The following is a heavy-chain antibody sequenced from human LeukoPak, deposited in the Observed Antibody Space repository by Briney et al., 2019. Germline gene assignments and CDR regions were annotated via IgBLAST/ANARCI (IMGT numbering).Heavy chain of an antibody. D-gene: IGHD6-13*01. CDR2: IYYSGST. J-gene: IGHJ6*04. CDR1: GCSISSYY. V-gene: IGHV4-59*01. Sequence: SETLSLTCTVSGCSISSYYWSWIRQPPGKGLEWIGYIYYSGSTNYNPSLKSRVTISVDTSKNQFSLKLSSVTAADTAVYYCARVTYSSSWPIYYYYGMDVWGKGTTVTVSS. CDR3: ARVTYSSSWPIYYYYGMDV.